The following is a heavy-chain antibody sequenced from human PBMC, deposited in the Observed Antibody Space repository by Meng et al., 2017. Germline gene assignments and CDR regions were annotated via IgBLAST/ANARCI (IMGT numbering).Heavy chain of an antibody. CDR3: ASLIWAQRAYFDY. V-gene: IGHV3-30*04. CDR2: ISYDGSNK. Sequence: GESLKTPCAASGFTFSSYAMHWVRQAPGKGLEWVAVISYDGSNKYYADSVKGRFTISRDNSKNTLSLQMNSLRAEDPAVYYCASLIWAQRAYFDYWGQGTLVTVSS. D-gene: IGHD3-16*01. CDR1: GFTFSSYA. J-gene: IGHJ4*02.